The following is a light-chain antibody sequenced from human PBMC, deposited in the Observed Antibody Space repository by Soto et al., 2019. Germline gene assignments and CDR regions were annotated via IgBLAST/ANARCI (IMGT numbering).Light chain of an antibody. J-gene: IGKJ1*01. V-gene: IGKV1-5*01. CDR2: DAS. Sequence: DIQMTQSPSTLSASVGDRVTITCRASQSISYWLAWYQQKPGKAPKLLIYDASGLESGVPSRFSGSGSGTEFTLTISSLQPDDFATYYCQQYNSYSPTFGQGTKVDMK. CDR3: QQYNSYSPT. CDR1: QSISYW.